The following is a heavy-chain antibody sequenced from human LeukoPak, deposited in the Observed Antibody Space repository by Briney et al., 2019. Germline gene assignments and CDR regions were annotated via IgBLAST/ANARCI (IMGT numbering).Heavy chain of an antibody. CDR3: ARKQLLLDDAFDI. CDR2: MNPNSGNT. V-gene: IGHV1-8*03. CDR1: GYTFTSYD. Sequence: GASVKVSCKASGYTFTSYDINWVRQATGQGLKWMGWMNPNSGNTGYAQRFQGRVTITRNTSISTAYMELSSLRSEDTAVYYCARKQLLLDDAFDIWGQGTMVTVSS. J-gene: IGHJ3*02. D-gene: IGHD2-2*01.